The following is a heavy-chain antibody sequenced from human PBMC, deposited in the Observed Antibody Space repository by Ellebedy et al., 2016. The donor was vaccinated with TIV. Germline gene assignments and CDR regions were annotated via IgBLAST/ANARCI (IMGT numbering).Heavy chain of an antibody. Sequence: SVKVSXXASGGTFSSYAISWVRQAPGQGLEWMGGIIPIFGTANYAQKFQGRVTITADESTSTAYMELSSLRSEDTAVYYCATAPRADYYGSGSYVYWGQGTLVTVSS. CDR1: GGTFSSYA. J-gene: IGHJ4*02. CDR2: IIPIFGTA. V-gene: IGHV1-69*13. D-gene: IGHD3-10*01. CDR3: ATAPRADYYGSGSYVY.